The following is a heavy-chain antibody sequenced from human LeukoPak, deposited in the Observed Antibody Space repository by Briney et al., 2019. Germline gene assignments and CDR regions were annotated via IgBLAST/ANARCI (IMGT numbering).Heavy chain of an antibody. CDR1: GYTFTGYY. D-gene: IGHD3-22*01. Sequence: ASVKVSCKASGYTFTGYYMHWVRQAPGQGLEWMGWINPNSGGTNYAQKFQGRVTMTRDTSISTAYMELSRLRSDDTAVYYCARDYHYDSTFKYFQHWGQGTLVTVSS. CDR3: ARDYHYDSTFKYFQH. J-gene: IGHJ1*01. CDR2: INPNSGGT. V-gene: IGHV1-2*02.